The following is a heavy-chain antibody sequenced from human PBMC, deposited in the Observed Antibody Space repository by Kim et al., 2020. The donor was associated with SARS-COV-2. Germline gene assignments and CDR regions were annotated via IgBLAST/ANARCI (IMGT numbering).Heavy chain of an antibody. Sequence: GGSLRLSCAVSGFSLGDGAYAMHWVRQGPGKGLEWVSSINWKSCRVDYAASVRGRFTIYRDSAKNSLYLQMNSLRTEDTAIYYCARDMRFYYFGMDVWGQGTTVTVYS. V-gene: IGHV3-9*01. CDR3: ARDMRFYYFGMDV. CDR1: GFSLGDGAYA. D-gene: IGHD3-22*01. CDR2: INWKSCRV. J-gene: IGHJ6*02.